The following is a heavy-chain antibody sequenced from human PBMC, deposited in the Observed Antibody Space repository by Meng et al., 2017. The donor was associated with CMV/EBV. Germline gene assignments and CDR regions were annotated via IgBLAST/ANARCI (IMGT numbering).Heavy chain of an antibody. Sequence: SCKDSGYSFSGYYMHWVRQAPGQGLEWMGWINPNSGGTNFAQKFQGRVTMTRDTSISTAYMELSRLRSDDTAVYYCARVLRQTSDFDDWGQGTLVTVSS. V-gene: IGHV1-2*02. CDR1: GYSFSGYY. CDR3: ARVLRQTSDFDD. D-gene: IGHD1-7*01. CDR2: INPNSGGT. J-gene: IGHJ4*02.